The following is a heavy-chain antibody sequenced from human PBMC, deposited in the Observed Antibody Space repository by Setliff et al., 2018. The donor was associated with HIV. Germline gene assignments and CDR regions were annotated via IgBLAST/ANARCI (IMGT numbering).Heavy chain of an antibody. V-gene: IGHV1-69*06. D-gene: IGHD2-2*01. CDR2: IIPIFGTA. CDR1: GGTFSSYA. Sequence: ASVKVSCKASGGTFSSYAISWVRQTPGQGLEWMGRIIPIFGTANYEQKFQGRVTITADKSTSTAYMELSSLRSEDTAVYYCARDIVVVPAAAVRNYYYYMDVWGKGTTVTVSS. J-gene: IGHJ6*03. CDR3: ARDIVVVPAAAVRNYYYYMDV.